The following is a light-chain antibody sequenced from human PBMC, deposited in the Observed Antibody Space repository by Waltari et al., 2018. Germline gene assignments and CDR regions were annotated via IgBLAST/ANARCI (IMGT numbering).Light chain of an antibody. Sequence: EIVMTQSPATLSVSPGERATLSCRASQSVRSNLAWYQQQPGQAPRLLIYGASTRATGVPARFSGSGSGTEFTLTISSLQSEDFAVYYCQQYDSWPPGITFGGGTKVEIK. CDR3: QQYDSWPPGIT. CDR2: GAS. CDR1: QSVRSN. V-gene: IGKV3-15*01. J-gene: IGKJ4*01.